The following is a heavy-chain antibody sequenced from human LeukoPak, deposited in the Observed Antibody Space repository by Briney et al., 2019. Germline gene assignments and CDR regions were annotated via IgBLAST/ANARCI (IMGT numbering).Heavy chain of an antibody. D-gene: IGHD6-13*01. CDR1: GFTFDDYA. CDR3: VKDSEARSSSWFYYFDL. CDR2: ITWNSGSI. Sequence: GRSLRLSCAASGFTFDDYAMHWVRQAPGKGLEWVSGITWNSGSIQYAESVRGRFTISRDDAENSLYLQLNNLRLEDTAIYYCVKDSEARSSSWFYYFDLWGRGTLVTVSS. V-gene: IGHV3-9*01. J-gene: IGHJ2*01.